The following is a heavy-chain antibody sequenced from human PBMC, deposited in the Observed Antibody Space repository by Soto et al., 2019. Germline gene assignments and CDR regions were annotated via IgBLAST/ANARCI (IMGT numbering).Heavy chain of an antibody. D-gene: IGHD3-22*01. J-gene: IGHJ4*02. CDR3: GGDRSGYYYLYDY. CDR1: GGSISSHY. CDR2: IYYAGSS. Sequence: PSETLYLACTVSGGSISSHYWSWIRQPPGKGLECIGYIYYAGSSNYNPSLKSRVTISLDTSKNQFSLKLSSVTAADTAVYYCGGDRSGYYYLYDYWGQGTLVTVSS. V-gene: IGHV4-59*11.